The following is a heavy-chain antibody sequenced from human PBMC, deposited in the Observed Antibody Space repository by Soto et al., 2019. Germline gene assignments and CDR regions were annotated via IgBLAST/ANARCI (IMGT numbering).Heavy chain of an antibody. D-gene: IGHD2-15*01. CDR2: IWYDGSNK. Sequence: QVQLVESGGGVVQPGGSLRLSCTTSGFTFNTYGMHWVRQAPGKGLEWVAIIWYDGSNKYYADSVKGRFTISRDNSKNTLYLLMNSLRAEDTALYYCARADCTGAYCYSWPFNYGVDVWGQGTTVTVSS. V-gene: IGHV3-33*08. CDR1: GFTFNTYG. J-gene: IGHJ6*02. CDR3: ARADCTGAYCYSWPFNYGVDV.